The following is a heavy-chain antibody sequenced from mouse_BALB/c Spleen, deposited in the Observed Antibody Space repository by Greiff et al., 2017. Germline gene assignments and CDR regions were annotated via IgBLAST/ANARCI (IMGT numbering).Heavy chain of an antibody. V-gene: IGHV14-3*02. CDR3: VEDITTATDY. Sequence: VQLKQSGAELVKPGASVKLSCTASGFNIKDTYMHWVKQRPEQGLEWIGRIDPANGNTKYDPKFQGKATITADTSSNTAYLQLSSLTSDDTAVYDCVEDITTATDYWGQGTTLTVSS. D-gene: IGHD1-2*01. CDR2: IDPANGNT. CDR1: GFNIKDTY. J-gene: IGHJ2*01.